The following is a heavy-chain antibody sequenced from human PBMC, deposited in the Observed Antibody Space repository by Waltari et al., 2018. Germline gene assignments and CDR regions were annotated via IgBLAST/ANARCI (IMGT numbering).Heavy chain of an antibody. CDR1: GFTFSSYW. V-gene: IGHV3-74*01. J-gene: IGHJ4*02. Sequence: EVQLVESGGGLVQPGGSLRLSCAASGFTFSSYWMHWVRQAPGKGLVWVSRINTDGSSTSYADSVKGRFTISRDNAKNTLYLQMNSLRAEDTAVYYCVRESYCGGDCYSAFDYWGQGTLVTVSS. CDR2: INTDGSST. CDR3: VRESYCGGDCYSAFDY. D-gene: IGHD2-21*01.